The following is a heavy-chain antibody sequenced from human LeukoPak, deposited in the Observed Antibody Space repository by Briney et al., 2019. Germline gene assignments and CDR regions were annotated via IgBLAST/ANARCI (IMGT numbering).Heavy chain of an antibody. CDR2: MNPNSGNT. CDR1: GYTFTSYD. V-gene: IGHV1-8*03. Sequence: WASVKVSCKASGYTFTSYDINWVRQATGQGLGWMGWMNPNSGNTGYAQKFQGRVTITRNTSISTAYMELSSLRSEDTAVYYCARDGGEMATIKFDYWGQGTLVTVSS. J-gene: IGHJ4*02. D-gene: IGHD5-24*01. CDR3: ARDGGEMATIKFDY.